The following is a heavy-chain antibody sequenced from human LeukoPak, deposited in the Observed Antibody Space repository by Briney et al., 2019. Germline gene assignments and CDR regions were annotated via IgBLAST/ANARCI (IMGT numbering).Heavy chain of an antibody. CDR3: ARGYYDTSGCFSYTFGY. V-gene: IGHV4-59*01. Sequence: SETLSLTCTVSGGSIRNYYWSWIRQPPGKGLEWIGYVYYSGSTKYNPSVKSRVTMSVDTSKNQFSLKLTSVTAADTAVYYCARGYYDTSGCFSYTFGYWGQGTLVTVSS. D-gene: IGHD3-22*01. CDR2: VYYSGST. CDR1: GGSIRNYY. J-gene: IGHJ4*02.